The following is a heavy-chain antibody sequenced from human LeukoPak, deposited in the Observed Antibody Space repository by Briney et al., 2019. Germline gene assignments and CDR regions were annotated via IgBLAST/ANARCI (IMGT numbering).Heavy chain of an antibody. J-gene: IGHJ6*03. CDR3: ARGTLGAGYYYYYMDV. V-gene: IGHV1-69*06. D-gene: IGHD4/OR15-4a*01. CDR2: IIPIFGTA. Sequence: SVKVSCKTSGYSENFYGITWVRQAPGQGLEWMGGIIPIFGTANYAQKFQGRVTITADKSTSTAYMELSSLRSEDTAVYYCARGTLGAGYYYYYMDVWGKGTTVTVSS. CDR1: GYSENFYG.